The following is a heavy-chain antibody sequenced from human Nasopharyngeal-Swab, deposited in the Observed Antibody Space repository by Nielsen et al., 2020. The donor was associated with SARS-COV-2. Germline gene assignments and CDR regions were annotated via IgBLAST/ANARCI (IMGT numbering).Heavy chain of an antibody. CDR3: ARDESGSSSFDY. D-gene: IGHD1-26*01. CDR1: GFTFSSYA. V-gene: IGHV3-30-3*01. Sequence: GESLKISCAASGFTFSSYAMHWVRQAPGKGLEWVAVISYDGSNKYYADSVKGRFTISRDNSKNTLYLQVNSLRAEDTAVYYCARDESGSSSFDYWGQGTLVTVSS. CDR2: ISYDGSNK. J-gene: IGHJ4*02.